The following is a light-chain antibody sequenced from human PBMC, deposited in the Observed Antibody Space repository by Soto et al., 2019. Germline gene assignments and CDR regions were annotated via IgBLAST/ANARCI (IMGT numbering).Light chain of an antibody. CDR1: SSDVGAYNY. Sequence: QSALTQPASVSGSPGQSITISCTGTSSDVGAYNYVSWYQQHPGKAPKLMIYDVSNRPSGVSSRFSGSKSGNTASLTISGLQAEDEADYFCNSYTNSNSYVFGNGTKVTVL. CDR2: DVS. V-gene: IGLV2-14*03. CDR3: NSYTNSNSYV. J-gene: IGLJ1*01.